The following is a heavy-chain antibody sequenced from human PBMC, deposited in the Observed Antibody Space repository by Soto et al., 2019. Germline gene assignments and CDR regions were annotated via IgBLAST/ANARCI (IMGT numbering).Heavy chain of an antibody. V-gene: IGHV3-53*01. J-gene: IGHJ3*02. CDR1: GFTVSSNY. D-gene: IGHD3-10*01. Sequence: GGSLRLSCAASGFTVSSNYMSWVRQAPGKGLEWVSVIYSGGSTYYADSVKGRFTISRDNSKNTLYLQMNSLRAEDTAVYYCARARQYYYGGFDIWGQGTMVTVSS. CDR3: ARARQYYYGGFDI. CDR2: IYSGGST.